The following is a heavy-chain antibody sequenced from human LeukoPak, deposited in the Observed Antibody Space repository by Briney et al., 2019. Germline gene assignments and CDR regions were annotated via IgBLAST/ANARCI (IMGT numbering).Heavy chain of an antibody. D-gene: IGHD6-6*01. CDR1: GFTFSSYA. V-gene: IGHV3-23*01. CDR3: AKPYSTSSKFMFGY. Sequence: GGSLRLSCAASGFTFSSYAMSWVRQAPGKRLEWVSTTISSGNSTYYPDSVKGRFTISRDNSKNTLYLQMNSLRAEDTAVYYCAKPYSTSSKFMFGYWGQGTLVTVSS. J-gene: IGHJ4*02. CDR2: TISSGNST.